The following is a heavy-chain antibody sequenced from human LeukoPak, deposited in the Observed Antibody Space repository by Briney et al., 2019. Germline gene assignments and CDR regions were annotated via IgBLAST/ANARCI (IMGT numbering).Heavy chain of an antibody. CDR2: INPNSGGT. CDR3: ARKAKYSSSSGNWFDP. Sequence: ASVKVSCKASGYTFTGYYMHWVRQAPGQGLEWMGWINPNSGGTNYAQKFQGRVTMTRDTSISTAYMELSRLRSDDTAVYYCARKAKYSSSSGNWFDPWGQGTLVTVSS. J-gene: IGHJ5*02. CDR1: GYTFTGYY. V-gene: IGHV1-2*02. D-gene: IGHD6-6*01.